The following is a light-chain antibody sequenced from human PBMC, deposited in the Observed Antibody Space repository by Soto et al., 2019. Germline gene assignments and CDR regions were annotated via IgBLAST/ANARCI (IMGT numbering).Light chain of an antibody. V-gene: IGLV3-21*01. CDR2: YDS. CDR3: QVWDSSSDHLI. J-gene: IGLJ2*01. CDR1: NIGIKS. Sequence: SYELTQPPSVSVAPGKTARITCGGDNIGIKSVHWYQQKPGQAPVLVIYYDSNRPSGIPERFSGSNSGNTATLTISRVEAGDEADYCCQVWDSSSDHLIFGGGTKLTVL.